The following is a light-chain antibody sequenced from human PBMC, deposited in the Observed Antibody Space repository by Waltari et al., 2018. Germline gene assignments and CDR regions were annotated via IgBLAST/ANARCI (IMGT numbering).Light chain of an antibody. V-gene: IGLV1-51*01. Sequence: QPVLTPPPPLSAAPRHQVTISCSGSSASTGSNTVYLYQLPPATSPKLLLSGNYNRPAGFPDRLSGSKSGTSATLLIPGLQTGDEADYYCGTWDTGLAAEVFGGGTKLTVL. J-gene: IGLJ3*02. CDR3: GTWDTGLAAEV. CDR1: SASTGSNT. CDR2: GNY.